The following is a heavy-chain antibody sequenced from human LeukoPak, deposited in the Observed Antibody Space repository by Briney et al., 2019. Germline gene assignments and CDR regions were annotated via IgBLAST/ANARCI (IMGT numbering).Heavy chain of an antibody. CDR1: GFTFSSYW. V-gene: IGHV3-74*01. CDR2: INSGGSST. CDR3: ARARYNSSWSDY. Sequence: LTGGSLRLSCAASGFTFSSYWMHWVRQAPGKGLVWVSSINSGGSSTSYADSVKGRFTISRDNAKNTLYLQMNSLRAEDTAVYYCARARYNSSWSDYWGQGALVTVSS. D-gene: IGHD6-13*01. J-gene: IGHJ4*02.